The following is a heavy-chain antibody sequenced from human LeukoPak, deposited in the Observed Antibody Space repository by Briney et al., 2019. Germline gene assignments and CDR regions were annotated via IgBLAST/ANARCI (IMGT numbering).Heavy chain of an antibody. CDR1: GYTFTGYY. CDR3: ARRVFSGWGYYFDY. Sequence: ASVKVSCKASGYTFTGYYMHWVRQAPGQGLEWVGWFNPKSGGTNYAQKFQGRVTMTSDTSITTVYMELSRLRSGDTAVYYCARRVFSGWGYYFDYWGQGTLVTVSS. V-gene: IGHV1-2*02. CDR2: FNPKSGGT. D-gene: IGHD6-19*01. J-gene: IGHJ4*02.